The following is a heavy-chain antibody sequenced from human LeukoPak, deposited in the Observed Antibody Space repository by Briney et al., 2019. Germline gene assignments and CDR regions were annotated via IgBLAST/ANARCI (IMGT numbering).Heavy chain of an antibody. V-gene: IGHV3-7*01. J-gene: IGHJ4*02. CDR1: GFTVSSNY. CDR3: ARDKRILGVDY. D-gene: IGHD3-16*01. Sequence: AGGSLRLSCAASGFTVSSNYMSWVRQAPGKGLEWVANIKQDGSEKYYVDSVKGRFTISRDNAKNSLYLQMNSLRAEDTAVYYCARDKRILGVDYWGQGTLVTVSS. CDR2: IKQDGSEK.